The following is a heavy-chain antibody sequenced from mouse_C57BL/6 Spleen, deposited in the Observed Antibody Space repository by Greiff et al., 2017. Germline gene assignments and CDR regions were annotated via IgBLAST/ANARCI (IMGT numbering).Heavy chain of an antibody. CDR2: ISSGGSYT. CDR3: ARRSITTVVALDD. D-gene: IGHD1-1*01. Sequence: DVKLVESGGDLVKPGGSLKLSCAASGFTFSSYGMSWVRQTPDKRLEWVATISSGGSYTYYPDSVKGRFTISRDNAKNTLYLQMSSLKSENTAMYYCARRSITTVVALDDWGQGTTLTVAS. CDR1: GFTFSSYG. V-gene: IGHV5-6*02. J-gene: IGHJ2*01.